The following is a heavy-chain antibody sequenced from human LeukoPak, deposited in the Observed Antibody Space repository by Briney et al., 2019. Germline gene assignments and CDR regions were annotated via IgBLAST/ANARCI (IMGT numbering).Heavy chain of an antibody. CDR3: AKSPIAAAGHNWFDP. CDR2: ISWNSGSI. CDR1: GFTFDDYA. J-gene: IGHJ5*02. D-gene: IGHD6-13*01. Sequence: GGSLRLSCAASGFTFDDYAMHWVRQAPGKGLEWVSGISWNSGSIGYAGSVKGRFTISRDNAKNSLYLQMNSLRAEDMALYYCAKSPIAAAGHNWFDPWGQGTLVTVSS. V-gene: IGHV3-9*03.